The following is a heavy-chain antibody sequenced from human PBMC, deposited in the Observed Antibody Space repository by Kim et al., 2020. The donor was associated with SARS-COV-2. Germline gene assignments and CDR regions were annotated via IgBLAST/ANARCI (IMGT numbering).Heavy chain of an antibody. D-gene: IGHD6-19*01. CDR1: GGSISSYY. CDR3: ARHGIGGWYGGRFDY. J-gene: IGHJ4*02. V-gene: IGHV4-59*08. CDR2: IYYSGST. Sequence: SETLSLTCTVSGGSISSYYWSWIRQPPGKGLEWIGYIYYSGSTNYNPSLNSRVTISVDTSTNQVSLKLSSVTAADTAVYYCARHGIGGWYGGRFDYWGQGTLLTVSS.